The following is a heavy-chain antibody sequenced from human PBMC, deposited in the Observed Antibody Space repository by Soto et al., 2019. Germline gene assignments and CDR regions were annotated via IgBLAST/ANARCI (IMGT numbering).Heavy chain of an antibody. V-gene: IGHV4-59*01. CDR1: GGSISSYY. CDR3: ARVQRTSWGYYYAVDV. CDR2: ISYSGST. J-gene: IGHJ6*01. D-gene: IGHD2-15*01. Sequence: SETLSLTCRISGGSISSYYWNWIRQAPGKGLEWIGFISYSGSTNYNPALTSRVTISVDTSKDQISLRLNSVTAADTAVYYCARVQRTSWGYYYAVDVWGQGTTVTVSS.